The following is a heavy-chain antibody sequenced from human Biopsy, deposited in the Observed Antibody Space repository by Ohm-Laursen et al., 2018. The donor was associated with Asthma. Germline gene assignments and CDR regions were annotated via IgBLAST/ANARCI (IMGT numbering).Heavy chain of an antibody. Sequence: TLSLTCTVSGGAIDSGAYYWSWIRQLPGKGLEWIGYIYYSGCTYYNPSLKSRVTISVDTSQNQFSLNLNYVTAADTAVYYCARAQDYYDSRGYYRSFDYWGQGTLVTVSS. J-gene: IGHJ4*02. D-gene: IGHD3-22*01. CDR2: IYYSGCT. CDR3: ARAQDYYDSRGYYRSFDY. V-gene: IGHV4-31*03. CDR1: GGAIDSGAYY.